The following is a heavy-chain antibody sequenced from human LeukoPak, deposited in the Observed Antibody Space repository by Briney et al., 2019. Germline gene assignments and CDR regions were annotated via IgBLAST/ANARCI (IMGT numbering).Heavy chain of an antibody. V-gene: IGHV1-18*01. CDR2: ISAYNGNT. CDR1: VYTFTSYV. D-gene: IGHD1-20*01. J-gene: IGHJ4*02. CDR3: ARDGNWNDDDY. Sequence: ASVKVSCKASVYTFTSYVISWVRQAPVQGLEWMGWISAYNGNTNYAQKLQGRVTMATDTSTSTAYMELRSLRSDDTAVYYCARDGNWNDDDYWGQGTLVTVSS.